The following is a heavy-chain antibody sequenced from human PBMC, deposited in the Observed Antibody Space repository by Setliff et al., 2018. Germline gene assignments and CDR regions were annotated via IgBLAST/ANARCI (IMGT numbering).Heavy chain of an antibody. J-gene: IGHJ3*02. Sequence: ASVKVSCKASGYTFTGYYMHWVRQAPGQGLEWMGWINPNSGGTNYAQKFQGRVTMTRDTSIRTAYMELSRLRSDDTAVYYCARDSGYVRLLSASDIWGQGTMVTVSS. V-gene: IGHV1-2*02. D-gene: IGHD5-12*01. CDR1: GYTFTGYY. CDR2: INPNSGGT. CDR3: ARDSGYVRLLSASDI.